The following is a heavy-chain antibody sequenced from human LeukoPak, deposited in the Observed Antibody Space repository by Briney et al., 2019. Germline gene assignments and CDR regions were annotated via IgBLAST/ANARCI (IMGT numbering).Heavy chain of an antibody. CDR3: ARDRGLGVY. V-gene: IGHV4-59*01. CDR2: IHKSGST. D-gene: IGHD3-10*01. J-gene: IGHJ4*02. CDR1: GGSISTYY. Sequence: PSETLSLTCTVSGGSISTYYWSWIQQPPGKGLEWIGYIHKSGSTNHNPSLKSRVTISVDTSKNQFSLKLRSMTAADTAVYYCARDRGLGVYWGQGTLVTVS.